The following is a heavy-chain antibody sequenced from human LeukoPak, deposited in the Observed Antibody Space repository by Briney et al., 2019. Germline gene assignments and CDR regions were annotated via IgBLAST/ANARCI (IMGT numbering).Heavy chain of an antibody. J-gene: IGHJ2*01. D-gene: IGHD2-2*01. CDR1: GGSISSSSYY. V-gene: IGHV4-39*01. Sequence: SETLSLTCTVSGGSISSSSYYWGWIRQPPGKGLEWIGSIYYSGSTYYNPSLKSRVTISVDTSKNQFSLKLSSVTAADTAVYYCARHYDCSSTSCPYWYFDLWGRGTLVTVSS. CDR2: IYYSGST. CDR3: ARHYDCSSTSCPYWYFDL.